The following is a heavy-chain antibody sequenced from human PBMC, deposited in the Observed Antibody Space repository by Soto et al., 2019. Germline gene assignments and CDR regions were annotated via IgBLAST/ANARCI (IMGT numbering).Heavy chain of an antibody. CDR1: GFTFSSYA. V-gene: IGHV3-23*01. CDR2: ISDNGGST. Sequence: PGGSLRLSCAASGFTFSSYAMSWVRQAPGKGLEWVSGISDNGGSTFYADSVKGRFTISRDTSKNTLYLQMNSLRAEDTAIYYCAKHVTGYYYYGMDVWGQGTTVTVSS. D-gene: IGHD4-4*01. J-gene: IGHJ6*02. CDR3: AKHVTGYYYYGMDV.